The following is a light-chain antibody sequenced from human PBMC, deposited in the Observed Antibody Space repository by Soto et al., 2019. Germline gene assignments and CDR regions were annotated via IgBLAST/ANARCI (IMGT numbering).Light chain of an antibody. CDR1: QSILRSSNNKND. CDR3: QQYHHVPDT. V-gene: IGKV4-1*01. Sequence: DIVMTQSPDSLAVSLGERATINCKSSQSILRSSNNKNDLAWYQQKPGQPPKLLIYWASTRESGVPDRFSGSGSGTDFTLTISSLQAEDVAVYYCQQYHHVPDTLGQGTRLEI. J-gene: IGKJ2*01. CDR2: WAS.